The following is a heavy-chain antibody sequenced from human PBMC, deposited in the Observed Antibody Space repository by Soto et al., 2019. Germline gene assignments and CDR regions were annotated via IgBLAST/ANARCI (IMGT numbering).Heavy chain of an antibody. Sequence: SETLSLTCTVSGGSISSYYWSWIRQPPGKGLEWIGYIYYSGSTNYNPSLKSRVTISVDTPKNQFSLKLSSVTAADTAVYYCASTDWSGYSGGRFDPWGQGTLVTVSS. V-gene: IGHV4-59*01. CDR2: IYYSGST. CDR1: GGSISSYY. D-gene: IGHD3-3*01. CDR3: ASTDWSGYSGGRFDP. J-gene: IGHJ5*02.